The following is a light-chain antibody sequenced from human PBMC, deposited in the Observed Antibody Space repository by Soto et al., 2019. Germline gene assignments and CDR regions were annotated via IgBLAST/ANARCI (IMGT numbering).Light chain of an antibody. Sequence: QSVLTQPPSVSGAPGQRVTISCSGSSSNIGAGHDVHWYQQLPGTAPKLLIYGNINRPSGVPDRFSGSKSGTSASLAITGLQAEDEADYYCQSYDSSLGGRVFGGGTKVTVL. CDR3: QSYDSSLGGRV. CDR1: SSNIGAGHD. V-gene: IGLV1-40*01. J-gene: IGLJ3*02. CDR2: GNI.